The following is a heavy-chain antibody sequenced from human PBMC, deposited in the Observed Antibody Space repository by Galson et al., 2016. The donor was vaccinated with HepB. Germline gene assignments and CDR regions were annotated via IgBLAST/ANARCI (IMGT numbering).Heavy chain of an antibody. V-gene: IGHV3-7*01. CDR1: GFTFTDYW. D-gene: IGHD6-25*01. CDR2: IKEAGSEI. Sequence: SLRLSCAASGFTFTDYWMSWVRQDPGKGLEWVANIKEAGSEITYVDSVRDRFTISRENAKPSRFLQTNRLRVEDTAVYYCASDRQRLYYVYGLDGWGHGTTVTVSS. CDR3: ASDRQRLYYVYGLDG. J-gene: IGHJ6*02.